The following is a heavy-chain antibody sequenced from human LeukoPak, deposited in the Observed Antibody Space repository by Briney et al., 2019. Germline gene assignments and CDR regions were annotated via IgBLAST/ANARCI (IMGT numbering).Heavy chain of an antibody. Sequence: GGSLRLSCAASGFTFSSYGVHWVRQAPGKGLEWVAVISYDGSNKYYADSVKGRFTISRDNSKNTLYLQMNSLRAEDTAVYYCAKEIAAAVGYWGQGTLVTVSS. CDR3: AKEIAAAVGY. CDR2: ISYDGSNK. D-gene: IGHD6-13*01. J-gene: IGHJ4*02. V-gene: IGHV3-30*18. CDR1: GFTFSSYG.